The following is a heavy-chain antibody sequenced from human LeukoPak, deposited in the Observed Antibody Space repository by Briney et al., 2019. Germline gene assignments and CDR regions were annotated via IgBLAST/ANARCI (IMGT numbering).Heavy chain of an antibody. J-gene: IGHJ4*02. CDR1: GFTFSNDG. D-gene: IGHD3-22*01. V-gene: IGHV3-30*03. Sequence: GSLRLSCAASGFTFSNDGMHRVRQAPGRGLEWVALISYDGSDKHYADSVKGRFTVSRDNSKNTLYLQMNSLSRDDTAVYYCVGVGGYDSSGFLDYWGQGTLVTVSS. CDR2: ISYDGSDK. CDR3: VGVGGYDSSGFLDY.